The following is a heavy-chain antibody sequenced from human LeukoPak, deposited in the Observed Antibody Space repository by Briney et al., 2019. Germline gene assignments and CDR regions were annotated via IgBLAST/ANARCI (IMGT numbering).Heavy chain of an antibody. CDR3: ASLLWFGELFSTLRYYLDY. J-gene: IGHJ4*02. Sequence: SETLSLTCTVSGGSISSSSYYWGWIRQPPGKGLEWIGSIYYSGSTYYNPSLKSRVTISVDTSKNQFSLKLSSVTAADTAVYYCASLLWFGELFSTLRYYLDYWGQGTLVTVSS. V-gene: IGHV4-39*01. D-gene: IGHD3-10*01. CDR2: IYYSGST. CDR1: GGSISSSSYY.